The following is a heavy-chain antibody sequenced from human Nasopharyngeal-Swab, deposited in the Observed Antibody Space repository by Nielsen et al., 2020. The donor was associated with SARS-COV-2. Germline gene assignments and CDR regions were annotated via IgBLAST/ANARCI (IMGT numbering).Heavy chain of an antibody. V-gene: IGHV4-38-2*02. CDR3: ARELSNTPKYNWFDP. CDR2: IYHGGST. Sequence: SETLSLTCTVSGYSISSGYYWAWIRQPPGKGLEWIGSIYHGGSTYYTPSLESRVTISVDTSNNHFSLKLTSVTAADTAVYYCARELSNTPKYNWFDPWVQGTLVTVSS. D-gene: IGHD5-18*01. CDR1: GYSISSGYY. J-gene: IGHJ5*02.